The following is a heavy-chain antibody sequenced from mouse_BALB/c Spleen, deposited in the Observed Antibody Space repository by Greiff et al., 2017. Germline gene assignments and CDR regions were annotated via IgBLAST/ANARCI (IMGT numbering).Heavy chain of an antibody. J-gene: IGHJ1*01. CDR2: IWGDGST. V-gene: IGHV2-6-7*01. D-gene: IGHD2-4*01. Sequence: VKLVESGPGLVAPSQSLSITCTVSGFSLTGYGVNWVRQPPGKGLEWLGMIWGDGSTDYNSALKSRLSISKDNSKSQVFLKMNSLQTDDTARYYCARGMITTNWYFDVWGAGTTVTVSS. CDR3: ARGMITTNWYFDV. CDR1: GFSLTGYG.